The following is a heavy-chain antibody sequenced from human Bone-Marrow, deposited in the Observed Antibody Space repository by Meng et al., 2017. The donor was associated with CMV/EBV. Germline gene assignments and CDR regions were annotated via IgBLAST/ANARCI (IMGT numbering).Heavy chain of an antibody. CDR2: IIPILGIA. D-gene: IGHD2-2*01. V-gene: IGHV1-69*10. CDR3: AGEGALGVPAANWFDP. J-gene: IGHJ5*02. Sequence: SVKVSCKASGGTFSSYAISWVRQAPGQGLEWMGGIIPILGIANYAQKFQGRVTITADKSTSTAYMELSSLRSEDTAVYYCAGEGALGVPAANWFDPWGQGTLVTVSS. CDR1: GGTFSSYA.